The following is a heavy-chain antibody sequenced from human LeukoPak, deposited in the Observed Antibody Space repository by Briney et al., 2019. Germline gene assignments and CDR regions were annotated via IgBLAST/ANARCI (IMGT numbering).Heavy chain of an antibody. V-gene: IGHV4-61*02. D-gene: IGHD3-9*01. CDR3: ARRLRYFDLPPHFDY. CDR1: GDSISSGNYY. CDR2: IYTSGST. Sequence: SETLSLTCTVSGDSISSGNYYWTWIRQPAGKGLEWIGRIYTSGSTNYNPSLKSRVTISIDTSKNQFSLKLSSVTAADTAVYYCARRLRYFDLPPHFDYWGQGTLVTVSS. J-gene: IGHJ4*02.